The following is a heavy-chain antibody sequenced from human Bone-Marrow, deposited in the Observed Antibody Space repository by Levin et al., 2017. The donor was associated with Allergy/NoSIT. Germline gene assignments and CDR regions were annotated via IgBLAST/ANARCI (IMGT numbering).Heavy chain of an antibody. D-gene: IGHD2-15*01. V-gene: IGHV1-46*01. CDR2: INPSGGST. CDR1: GYTFTSYY. Sequence: ASVKVSCKASGYTFTSYYMHWVRQAPGQGLEWMGIINPSGGSTSYAQKFQGRVTMTRDTSTSTVYMELSSLRSEDTAVYYCARDGGCSGGSCYSFPLYYYYYGMDVWGQGTTVTVSS. J-gene: IGHJ6*02. CDR3: ARDGGCSGGSCYSFPLYYYYYGMDV.